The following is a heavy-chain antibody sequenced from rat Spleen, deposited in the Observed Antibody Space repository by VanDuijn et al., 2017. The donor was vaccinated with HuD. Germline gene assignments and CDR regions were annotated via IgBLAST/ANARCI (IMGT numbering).Heavy chain of an antibody. CDR1: GFSLTSYH. J-gene: IGHJ4*01. CDR2: ISSGGST. V-gene: IGHV2S12*01. CDR3: TGDRHSPGVMDA. D-gene: IGHD1-4*01. Sequence: QVQLKESGPGLVQPSQTLSLTCTVSGFSLTSYHVSWVHQPPGKGLEWIAAISSGGSTYYNSALKSRLSISRDTSKSQVFLKMNSLQAEDTAIYFCTGDRHSPGVMDAWGQGASVTVSS.